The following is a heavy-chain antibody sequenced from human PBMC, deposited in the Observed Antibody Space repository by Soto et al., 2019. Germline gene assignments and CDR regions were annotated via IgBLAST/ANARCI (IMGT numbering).Heavy chain of an antibody. Sequence: SETLSLACPVTGGSVSTGSYCWGWIRHAPGEGLEWIGKINHSGTTNYNPSLKSRVTISVDTSKNQFSLKLSSVTAADTAVYYCASVTRTCISTSCYRYYYGMDVWGQGTTVTVS. V-gene: IGHV4-39*07. D-gene: IGHD2-2*02. CDR3: ASVTRTCISTSCYRYYYGMDV. CDR1: GGSVSTGSYC. CDR2: INHSGTT. J-gene: IGHJ6*02.